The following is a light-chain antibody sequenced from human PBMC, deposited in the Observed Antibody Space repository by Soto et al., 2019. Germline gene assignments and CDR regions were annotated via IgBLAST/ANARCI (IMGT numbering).Light chain of an antibody. Sequence: EIVLTQSPDTLSLSPGERATLSCWASQSVRNNYLAWYQQKPGQAPRFLIYDASSRATGIPDRFSGSGSGTDFTLTISRLEPEDFAVYYCQQYGRSPLTFGGGTKVEIK. J-gene: IGKJ4*01. CDR2: DAS. V-gene: IGKV3-20*01. CDR3: QQYGRSPLT. CDR1: QSVRNNY.